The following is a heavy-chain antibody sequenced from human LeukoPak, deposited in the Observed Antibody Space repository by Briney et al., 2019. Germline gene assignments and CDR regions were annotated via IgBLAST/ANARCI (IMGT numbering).Heavy chain of an antibody. CDR2: VYPTGST. Sequence: PSETLSLTCDVSGGSMRSYWWGWVRQPAGKGLEWIGRVYPTGSTRFNPSLKSRLTMSIDTSTNQFSMKLTSVTAADTAVYFCARQGYTVSYYFLDYWSQGTLVTVSS. D-gene: IGHD1-26*01. CDR3: ARQGYTVSYYFLDY. J-gene: IGHJ4*02. CDR1: GGSMRSYW. V-gene: IGHV4-4*07.